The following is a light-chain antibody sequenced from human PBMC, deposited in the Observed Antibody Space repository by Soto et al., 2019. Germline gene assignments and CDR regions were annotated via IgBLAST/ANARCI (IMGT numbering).Light chain of an antibody. Sequence: QSALTQTASVSGSPGQSITMSCTGTSSDVGAYDYVCWFQQHPGKAPKLIIYDVNNRTSGISDRFSGSKSGNAASLTISWLQAEDEADYHCSAYTTSNTWVFGGGTKLTVL. V-gene: IGLV2-14*01. CDR3: SAYTTSNTWV. CDR2: DVN. J-gene: IGLJ3*02. CDR1: SSDVGAYDY.